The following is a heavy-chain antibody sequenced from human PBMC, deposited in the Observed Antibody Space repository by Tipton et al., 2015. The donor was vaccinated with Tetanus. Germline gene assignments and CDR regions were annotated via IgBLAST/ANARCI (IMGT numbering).Heavy chain of an antibody. CDR1: GGSISSYY. CDR3: ASLGIAVAGTQAFDI. J-gene: IGHJ3*02. CDR2: IYYSGST. Sequence: LRLSCTVSGGSISSYYWSWIRQPPGKGLEWIGYIYYSGSTNYNPSLKSRVTISVDTSKNQFSLKLSSVTAADTAVYYCASLGIAVAGTQAFDIWGQGTMVTVSS. V-gene: IGHV4-59*01. D-gene: IGHD6-19*01.